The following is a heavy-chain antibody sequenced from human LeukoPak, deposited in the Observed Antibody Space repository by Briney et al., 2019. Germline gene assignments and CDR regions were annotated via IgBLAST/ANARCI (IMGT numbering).Heavy chain of an antibody. CDR1: GGSISNYY. Sequence: PSETLSLTCTVSGGSISNYYWSWIRQPPGKGLEWIGYMYYSGSTNYNPSLKSRVTISVDTSKNQFSLKPSSVTAADTAVYYCASSHPLGSNNDYYTPFDYWGQGTLVTVSS. J-gene: IGHJ4*02. CDR2: MYYSGST. D-gene: IGHD3-3*01. CDR3: ASSHPLGSNNDYYTPFDY. V-gene: IGHV4-59*01.